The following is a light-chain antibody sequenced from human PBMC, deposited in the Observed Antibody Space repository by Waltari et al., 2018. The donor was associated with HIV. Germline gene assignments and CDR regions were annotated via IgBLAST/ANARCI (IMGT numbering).Light chain of an antibody. J-gene: IGLJ3*02. CDR3: QSYDSSLRVRV. CDR1: SSNIGANYG. Sequence: QSILTQPPSVSGAPGQRVTISCTGSSSNIGANYGVHWYQQFPGTAPKLLIYANINRPSGVPARSSGSKSGTSASLAITGLQAEDEADYYCQSYDSSLRVRVFGGGTKLTVL. CDR2: ANI. V-gene: IGLV1-40*01.